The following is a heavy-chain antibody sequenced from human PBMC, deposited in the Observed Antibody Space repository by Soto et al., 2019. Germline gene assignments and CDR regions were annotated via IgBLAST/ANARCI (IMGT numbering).Heavy chain of an antibody. D-gene: IGHD1-1*01. J-gene: IGHJ1*01. CDR2: VHHTGST. V-gene: IGHV4-30-2*01. CDR1: GGSISSGGYS. CDR3: ARGLWNDVFQY. Sequence: SETLSLTCAVSGGSISSGGYSWTWIRQPPGKGLEWIGYVHHTGSTTYNPSPKTRVNISVDRPNNQFFLTLTSATAADSAIYYCARGLWNDVFQYWGRGILVTVSS.